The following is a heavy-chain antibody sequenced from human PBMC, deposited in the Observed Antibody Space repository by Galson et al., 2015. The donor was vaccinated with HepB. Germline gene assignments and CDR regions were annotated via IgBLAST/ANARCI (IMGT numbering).Heavy chain of an antibody. Sequence: SVKVSCKASGYTFTGHYIHWVRQAPGQGLECMGWINPNDGVTTYAQNFQGRVTMTRDTSITTAYMKLSSVTAADTAVYYCARNRGERYDSSGYYSPYFDYWGQGTLVTVSS. CDR2: INPNDGVT. J-gene: IGHJ4*02. CDR1: GYTFTGHY. V-gene: IGHV1-2*02. CDR3: ARNRGERYDSSGYYSPYFDY. D-gene: IGHD3-22*01.